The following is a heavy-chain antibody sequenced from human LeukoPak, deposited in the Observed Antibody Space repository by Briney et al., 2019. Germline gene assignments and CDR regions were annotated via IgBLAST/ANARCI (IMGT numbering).Heavy chain of an antibody. CDR3: ARGSDIVATGFDY. J-gene: IGHJ4*02. V-gene: IGHV3-74*01. CDR2: INSDGSRT. Sequence: PGGSLRLSCEASGFTFSRYWMHWVRHAPGKGLVWVSRINSDGSRTTYADSVRGRFTISRDNAKKSLYLQINSLRAEDTAVYYCARGSDIVATGFDYWGQGTLVTVSS. CDR1: GFTFSRYW. D-gene: IGHD5-12*01.